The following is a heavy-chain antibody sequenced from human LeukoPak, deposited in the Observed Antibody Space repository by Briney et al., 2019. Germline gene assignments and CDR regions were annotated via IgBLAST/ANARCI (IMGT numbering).Heavy chain of an antibody. D-gene: IGHD5-18*01. CDR2: MNPNSGNT. CDR1: GYTFTSYD. V-gene: IGHV1-8*01. J-gene: IGHJ5*02. Sequence: ASVKVSCKASGYTFTSYDINWVRQATGQGLEWMGWMNPNSGNTGYAQKFQGRVTMTRNTSISTAYMELSSLRSEDTAVYYCARGPLWLRVRGLDWFDPWGQGTLVTVPS. CDR3: ARGPLWLRVRGLDWFDP.